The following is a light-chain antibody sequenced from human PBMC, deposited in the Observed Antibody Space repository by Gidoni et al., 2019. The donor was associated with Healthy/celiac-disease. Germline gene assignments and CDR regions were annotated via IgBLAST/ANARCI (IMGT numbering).Light chain of an antibody. J-gene: IGKJ3*01. V-gene: IGKV1-5*03. CDR3: QQYNSYSSFT. Sequence: DIQMTQSPSTLSASVGDRVTITCRASQSISSWLAWYQQKPGKAPKLLIYKASSLESGVPSRFSGSGSGTEFTLTISSLQPDDFATYYCQQYNSYSSFTFGPGTKVEIK. CDR2: KAS. CDR1: QSISSW.